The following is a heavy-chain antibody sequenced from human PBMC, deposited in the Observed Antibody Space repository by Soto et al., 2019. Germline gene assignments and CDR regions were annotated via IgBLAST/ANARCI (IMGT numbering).Heavy chain of an antibody. CDR3: ATAEGDFWSGYYLKDDAFDI. V-gene: IGHV1-69*01. Sequence: QVQLVQSGAEVKKPGSSVKFSCKASGGTFSSYAISWVRQAPGQGLEWMGGIIPIFGTANYAQKFQGRVTITADESTSTAYMELSSLRSEDTAVYYCATAEGDFWSGYYLKDDAFDIWGQGTMVTVSS. J-gene: IGHJ3*02. CDR2: IIPIFGTA. CDR1: GGTFSSYA. D-gene: IGHD3-3*01.